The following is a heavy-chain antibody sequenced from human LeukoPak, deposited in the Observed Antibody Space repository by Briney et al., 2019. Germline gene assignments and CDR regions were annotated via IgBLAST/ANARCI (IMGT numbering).Heavy chain of an antibody. D-gene: IGHD6-13*01. J-gene: IGHJ5*02. CDR1: TSNFNYYY. CDR3: AKDPIAAAGIRGWFDP. CDR2: ISDNGKTI. Sequence: GGSLRLSCAASTSNFNYYYMNWIRQAPGKGLEWLSYISDNGKTIFYADSVKGRFTISRDNSKNTLYLQMNSLRAEDTAVYYCAKDPIAAAGIRGWFDPWGQGTLVTVSS. V-gene: IGHV3-11*04.